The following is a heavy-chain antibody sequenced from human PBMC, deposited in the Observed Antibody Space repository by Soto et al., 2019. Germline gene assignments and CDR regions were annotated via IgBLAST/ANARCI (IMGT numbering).Heavy chain of an antibody. V-gene: IGHV2-70*13. CDR3: ARAPGGECKNGLDV. CDR1: GFSLSTRGMC. CDR2: NDWDDEN. D-gene: IGHD2-21*01. J-gene: IGHJ6*02. Sequence: SGPTLVNATQTLTLTCTFSGFSLSTRGMCVSWIRQPPGKALEWLALNDWDDENYYSTSLKTRLTVSKDTSKNQVVLTMTNMDPGDTATYYCARAPGGECKNGLDVWGQATRVTVS.